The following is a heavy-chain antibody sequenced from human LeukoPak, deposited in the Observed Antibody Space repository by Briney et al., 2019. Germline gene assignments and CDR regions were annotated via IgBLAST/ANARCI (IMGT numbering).Heavy chain of an antibody. CDR3: ARGLIDDDMVGEVVPHVYFDY. J-gene: IGHJ4*02. CDR1: GGSFSGYY. Sequence: SETLSLTCAVYGGSFSGYYWSWIRQAPGKGLEWIGKINHSGSTSYNPSLKSRVSISIDTSKNQFSLRLSSVTSEDTAVYYCARGLIDDDMVGEVVPHVYFDYWGQGTLVTVSS. CDR2: INHSGST. D-gene: IGHD3-10*01. V-gene: IGHV4-34*01.